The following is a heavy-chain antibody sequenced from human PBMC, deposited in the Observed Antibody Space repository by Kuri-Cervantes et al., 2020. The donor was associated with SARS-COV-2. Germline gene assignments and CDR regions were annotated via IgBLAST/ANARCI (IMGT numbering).Heavy chain of an antibody. V-gene: IGHV3-30*02. CDR1: GFTVSSNY. Sequence: GESLKISCAASGFTVSSNYMSWVRQAPGKGLEWVAVIWYDGSNKYYADSVKGRFTISRDKSKNTLYLQMNSLRAEDTAVYYCAKPYGDYFGPNDYWGQGTLVTVSS. CDR2: IWYDGSNK. J-gene: IGHJ4*02. CDR3: AKPYGDYFGPNDY. D-gene: IGHD4-17*01.